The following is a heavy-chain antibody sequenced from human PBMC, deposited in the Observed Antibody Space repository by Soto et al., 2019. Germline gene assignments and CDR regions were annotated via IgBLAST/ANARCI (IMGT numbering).Heavy chain of an antibody. D-gene: IGHD2-21*02. CDR2: ISSNGGST. Sequence: EVQLVESGGGLVQPGGSLRLSCAASGFTFSRNAMHWVRQAPGKGLEYVSAISSNGGSTHYGNSVKGRFTISRDNSKNTLYLQMGSLRAEDMAVYYCARGGSDYYFDYWGQGTLVTVSS. V-gene: IGHV3-64*01. CDR3: ARGGSDYYFDY. J-gene: IGHJ4*02. CDR1: GFTFSRNA.